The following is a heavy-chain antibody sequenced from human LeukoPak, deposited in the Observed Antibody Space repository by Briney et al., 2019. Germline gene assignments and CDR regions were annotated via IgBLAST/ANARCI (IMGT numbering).Heavy chain of an antibody. D-gene: IGHD1-1*01. CDR2: TSGTGGTT. Sequence: GGSLRPSCAASGFTFSNYAMTWVRQAPGKGLEWVSSTSGTGGTTVYADSVKGRFTISRDNSKNTLYLRMNSLRAEDTAVYYCAKEGGTTQGHYYYYMDVRGKGTTVTVSS. J-gene: IGHJ6*03. V-gene: IGHV3-23*01. CDR1: GFTFSNYA. CDR3: AKEGGTTQGHYYYYMDV.